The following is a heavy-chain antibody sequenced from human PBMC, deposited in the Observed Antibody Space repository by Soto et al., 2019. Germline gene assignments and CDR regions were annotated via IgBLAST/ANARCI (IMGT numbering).Heavy chain of an antibody. CDR2: IYYSGST. D-gene: IGHD3-9*01. V-gene: IGHV4-30-4*01. Sequence: ASETLSLTCAVHGGSFSGYYWSWIRQPPGKGLEWIGYIYYSGSTYYNPSLKSRVSISVDTSNNQFSLKLTSVTAADTAVYYCARGGFDHKRNYYYYGMDVWGQGTTVTVSS. J-gene: IGHJ6*02. CDR3: ARGGFDHKRNYYYYGMDV. CDR1: GGSFSGYY.